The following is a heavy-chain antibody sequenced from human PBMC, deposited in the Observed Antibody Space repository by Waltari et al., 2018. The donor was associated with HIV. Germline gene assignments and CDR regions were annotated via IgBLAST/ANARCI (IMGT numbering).Heavy chain of an antibody. V-gene: IGHV4-59*01. CDR3: ARGEGYCSSTSCYFYYGMDV. CDR1: GGSISSYY. CDR2: IYYSGST. Sequence: QVQLQESGPGLVKPSETLSLTCTVSGGSISSYYWSWIRQPPGKGLEWIGYIYYSGSTNYNPSLKSRVTISVDTSKNQFSLKLSSVTAADTAVYYCARGEGYCSSTSCYFYYGMDVWGQGTTVTVSS. J-gene: IGHJ6*02. D-gene: IGHD2-2*01.